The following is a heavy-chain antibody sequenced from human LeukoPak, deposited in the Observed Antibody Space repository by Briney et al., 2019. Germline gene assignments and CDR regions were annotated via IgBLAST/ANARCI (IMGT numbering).Heavy chain of an antibody. Sequence: ASVKVSCKASGYTFTSYGISWVRQAPGQGLEWMGWISAYNGNTNYAQKLQGRVTMTTDTSTSTAYMELRSLRSDDTAVYYCASTTYYDILTEHFDPWGQGTLVTVSS. CDR3: ASTTYYDILTEHFDP. CDR1: GYTFTSYG. CDR2: ISAYNGNT. D-gene: IGHD3-9*01. V-gene: IGHV1-18*01. J-gene: IGHJ5*02.